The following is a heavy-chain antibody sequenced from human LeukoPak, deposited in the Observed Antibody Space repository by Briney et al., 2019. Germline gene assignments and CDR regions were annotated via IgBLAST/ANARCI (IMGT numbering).Heavy chain of an antibody. D-gene: IGHD1-26*01. CDR2: IYTSGST. CDR1: GGSLSSYY. CDR3: ARGGASGSYYLGYFDY. Sequence: SETLSLTCTVSGGSLSSYYWNWIRQPAGKGLEWIGRIYTSGSTNYNPSLKSRVTMSVDTSKNQFSLKLSSVTAADTAVYYCARGGASGSYYLGYFDYWGQGTLVTVSS. V-gene: IGHV4-4*07. J-gene: IGHJ4*02.